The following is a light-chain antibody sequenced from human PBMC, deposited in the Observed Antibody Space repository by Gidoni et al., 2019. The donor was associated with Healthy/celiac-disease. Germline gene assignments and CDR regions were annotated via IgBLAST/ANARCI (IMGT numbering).Light chain of an antibody. J-gene: IGKJ1*01. CDR2: DAS. CDR1: QSISSW. V-gene: IGKV1-5*01. CDR3: QQYNSSWT. Sequence: DLQMTQSPSTLSASVGDRVTITCRASQSISSWLAWYQQKPGKAPKLLIYDASSLESGVPSRFSGSGSGTEFTLTISSLQPGDFATYYCQQYNSSWTFGQGTKVEIK.